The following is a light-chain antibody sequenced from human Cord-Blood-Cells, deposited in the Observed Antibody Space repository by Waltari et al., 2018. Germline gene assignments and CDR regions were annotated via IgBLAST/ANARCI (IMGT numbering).Light chain of an antibody. CDR1: SANIGACAD. Sequence: QSVPMQPPSAPGAPGQRVTISCTGSSANIGACADVVWYQQLPGTAPKLLIYGNSNRPSGVPDRFSGSKSGTSASLAITGLQAEDEADYYCQSYDSSLSGSYVFGTGTKVTVL. V-gene: IGLV1-40*01. CDR2: GNS. CDR3: QSYDSSLSGSYV. J-gene: IGLJ1*01.